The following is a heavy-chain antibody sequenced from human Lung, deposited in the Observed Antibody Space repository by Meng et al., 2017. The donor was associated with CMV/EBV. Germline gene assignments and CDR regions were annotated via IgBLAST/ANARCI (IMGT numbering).Heavy chain of an antibody. D-gene: IGHD5-18*01. Sequence: GGSXRLXCAASTFTFNDYWMSWVRQAPGKGLEWVANIKEDGSEKYYVDSVKGRFTISRDNAKNSLYLQMYSLRAEDTAVYYCARARGYGPRYYGMDVWGQGTTVTVSS. CDR1: TFTFNDYW. V-gene: IGHV3-7*01. CDR3: ARARGYGPRYYGMDV. J-gene: IGHJ6*02. CDR2: IKEDGSEK.